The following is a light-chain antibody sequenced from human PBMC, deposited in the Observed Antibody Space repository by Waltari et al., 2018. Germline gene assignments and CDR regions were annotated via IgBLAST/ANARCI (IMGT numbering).Light chain of an antibody. V-gene: IGLV4-69*01. J-gene: IGLJ3*02. Sequence: QLVLTQSPSASASLGASVKLTCTLSMGHSSNVLAWHQQQPVKGPRYLMKVNREGSHRKGDDIPYRFAGSSSGAERYLTISSLQSEEEADYDCQTGGHGTWVFGGGTKLTVL. CDR1: MGHSSNV. CDR2: VNREGSH. CDR3: QTGGHGTWV.